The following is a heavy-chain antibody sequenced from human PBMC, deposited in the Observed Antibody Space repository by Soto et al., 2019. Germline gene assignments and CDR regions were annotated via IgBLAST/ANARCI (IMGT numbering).Heavy chain of an antibody. V-gene: IGHV3-30*18. CDR1: GFTFSSYG. CDR3: EQGHDRNDH. J-gene: IGHJ4*02. Sequence: GGSLRLSCAASGFTFSSYGMHWVRQAPGKGLEWVAVISYDGSNKYYADSVKGRFTISRDNSKNTLYLQMNSLRAEDTAVYYYEQGHDRNDHRGQGTLVTVSS. CDR2: ISYDGSNK. D-gene: IGHD3-3*01.